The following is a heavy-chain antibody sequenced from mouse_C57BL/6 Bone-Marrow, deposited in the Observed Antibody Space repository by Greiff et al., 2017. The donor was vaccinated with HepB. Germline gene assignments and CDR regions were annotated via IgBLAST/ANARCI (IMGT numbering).Heavy chain of an antibody. CDR2: ISDGGSYT. CDR3: ARDGYYVGWFAY. D-gene: IGHD2-3*01. V-gene: IGHV5-4*01. CDR1: GFTFSSYA. Sequence: DVKLVESGGGLVKPGGSLKLSCAASGFTFSSYAMSWVRQTPEKRLEWVATISDGGSYTYYPDNVKGRFTISRDNAKNNLYLQMSHLKSEDTAMYYCARDGYYVGWFAYWGQGTLVTVSA. J-gene: IGHJ3*01.